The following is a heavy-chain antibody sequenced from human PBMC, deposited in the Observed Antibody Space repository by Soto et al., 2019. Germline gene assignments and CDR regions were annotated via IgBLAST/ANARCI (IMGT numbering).Heavy chain of an antibody. J-gene: IGHJ5*02. D-gene: IGHD2-15*01. CDR2: FDPEDGET. Sequence: ASVKVSCKVSGYTLTELSMHWVRQAPGKGLEWMGGFDPEDGETIYAQKFQGRVTMTADTSTNTAYMELSSLRSEDTAVYCCARDFGGYCSGGSCYSGWFDPWGQGTLVTVSS. V-gene: IGHV1-24*01. CDR3: ARDFGGYCSGGSCYSGWFDP. CDR1: GYTLTELS.